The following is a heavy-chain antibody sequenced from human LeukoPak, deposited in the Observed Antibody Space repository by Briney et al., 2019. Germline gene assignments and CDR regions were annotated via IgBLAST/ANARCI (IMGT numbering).Heavy chain of an antibody. CDR1: GFTVSSNY. CDR2: IYSGGST. V-gene: IGHV3-53*01. D-gene: IGHD6-19*01. CDR3: ARDERSYSSGWYDYYYGMDV. Sequence: GGSLRLSCAASGFTVSSNYMSWVRQAPGKGLEWVSVIYSGGSTYYADSVKGRFTISRDNSKNTLYLQMNSLRAEDTAVYYCARDERSYSSGWYDYYYGMDVWGQGTTVTDSS. J-gene: IGHJ6*02.